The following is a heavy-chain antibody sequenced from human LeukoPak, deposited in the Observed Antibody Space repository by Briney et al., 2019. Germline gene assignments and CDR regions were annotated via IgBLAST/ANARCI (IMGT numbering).Heavy chain of an antibody. CDR1: GDSVSSNNAV. D-gene: IGHD3-16*01. J-gene: IGHJ3*02. CDR3: ARSLWGGALDI. V-gene: IGHV6-1*01. Sequence: KHSQALSLTCAISGDSVSSNNAVWNWIRQSPSRRLEWLGKTYYRSKWLNDSAVSVKSRITINPDTSKNQISLQLNSVTPEDTAVYYCARSLWGGALDIWGQGTTVAVSS. CDR2: TYYRSKWLN.